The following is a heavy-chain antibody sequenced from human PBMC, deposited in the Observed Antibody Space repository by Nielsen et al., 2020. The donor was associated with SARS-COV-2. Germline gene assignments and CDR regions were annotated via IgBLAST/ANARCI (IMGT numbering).Heavy chain of an antibody. D-gene: IGHD6-19*01. CDR3: ARGGLEQWLPYYFDY. CDR2: ISTYNAKT. CDR1: GDTFSTSS. Sequence: ASVKVSCKASGDTFSTSSITWVRQAPGQGLEWMGWISTYNAKTNYIHKFQGRVTMTTDTSTSTAYMELRSLTSDDTAVYYCARGGLEQWLPYYFDYWGQGTLVTVSS. V-gene: IGHV1-18*01. J-gene: IGHJ4*02.